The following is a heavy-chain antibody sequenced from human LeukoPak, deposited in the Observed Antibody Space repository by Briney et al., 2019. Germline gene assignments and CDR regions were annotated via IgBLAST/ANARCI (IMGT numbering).Heavy chain of an antibody. V-gene: IGHV3-23*01. J-gene: IGHJ3*02. CDR2: ISGSGGST. CDR3: AKLLGSYWTSGPFDAFDI. CDR1: GFAFSSFA. Sequence: GGSLRLSCAASGFAFSSFAMSWVRQAPGKGLEWVSAISGSGGSTSYADSVKGRFTISRDSSKNTLYLHMNTLRAEDTAVYYCAKLLGSYWTSGPFDAFDIWGQGTMVTVSS. D-gene: IGHD1-26*01.